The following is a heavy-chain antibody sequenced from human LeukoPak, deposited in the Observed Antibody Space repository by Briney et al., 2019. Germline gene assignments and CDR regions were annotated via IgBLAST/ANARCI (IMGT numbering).Heavy chain of an antibody. CDR1: GFTFSGHY. D-gene: IGHD2-2*01. V-gene: IGHV3-72*01. CDR3: AKALVPAGRDDY. Sequence: PGGSLRLSCAASGFTFSGHYMDWVRQVPGKGLEWVGRSRNKDNSYYTEYAASVKGRFTISRDESRDSLFLQMNSLRAEDTAVYYCAKALVPAGRDDYWGQGTLVTVSS. CDR2: SRNKDNSYYT. J-gene: IGHJ4*02.